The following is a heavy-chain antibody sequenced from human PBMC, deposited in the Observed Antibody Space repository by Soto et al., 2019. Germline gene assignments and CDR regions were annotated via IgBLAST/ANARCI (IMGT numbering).Heavy chain of an antibody. CDR3: ARESGGATATLDYYYFYMDV. CDR2: INPNGGVT. V-gene: IGHV1-2*04. J-gene: IGHJ6*03. D-gene: IGHD5-12*01. Sequence: QVQLVQSGAEVRKPGASVTVSCRSSGDSFNDYYIHWVRQAPGQGFEWMGWINPNGGVTKYAQKFTGWVRMTRDTSIRTVYMQLSRLRSDDTAVYYCARESGGATATLDYYYFYMDVWGTGTTVTVSS. CDR1: GDSFNDYY.